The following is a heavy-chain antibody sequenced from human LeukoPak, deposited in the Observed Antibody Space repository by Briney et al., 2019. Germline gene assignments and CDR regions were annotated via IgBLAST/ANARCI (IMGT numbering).Heavy chain of an antibody. Sequence: SETLSLTCTVSGGSISSYYWSWIRQPPGKGLEWIGYIYYSGSTNYNPSLKSRVTISVDTSKNQFSLKLSSVTAADTAVYYCARTYYDFWSGYYFDYWGQGTLVTVSS. CDR2: IYYSGST. CDR3: ARTYYDFWSGYYFDY. CDR1: GGSISSYY. D-gene: IGHD3-3*01. V-gene: IGHV4-59*08. J-gene: IGHJ4*02.